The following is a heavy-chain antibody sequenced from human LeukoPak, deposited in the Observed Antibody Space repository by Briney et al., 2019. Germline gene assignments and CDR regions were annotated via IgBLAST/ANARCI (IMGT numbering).Heavy chain of an antibody. J-gene: IGHJ6*02. CDR1: GFTFSSNY. V-gene: IGHV3-53*01. CDR2: IYSGGST. Sequence: GGSLRLSCAASGFTFSSNYMSWVRQAPGKGLEWVSVIYSGGSTYYADSVKGRFTISRDNSKNTLYLQMNSLRAEDTAEYYCARGFDTSGYPSYGMDVWGQGTTVIVSS. D-gene: IGHD3-22*01. CDR3: ARGFDTSGYPSYGMDV.